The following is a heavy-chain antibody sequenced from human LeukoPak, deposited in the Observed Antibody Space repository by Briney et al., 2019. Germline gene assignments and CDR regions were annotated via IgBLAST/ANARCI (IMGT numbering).Heavy chain of an antibody. CDR2: FDPEDGET. D-gene: IGHD3-10*01. J-gene: IGHJ4*02. V-gene: IGHV1-24*01. CDR3: ARGGYYGSGSYYGED. Sequence: GASVKVSCKVSGYTLTELSMHWVRQAPGKGLEWMGGFDPEDGETIYAQKFQGRVTMTRDTSTSTVYMELSSLRSEDTAVYYCARGGYYGSGSYYGEDWGQGTLVTVSS. CDR1: GYTLTELS.